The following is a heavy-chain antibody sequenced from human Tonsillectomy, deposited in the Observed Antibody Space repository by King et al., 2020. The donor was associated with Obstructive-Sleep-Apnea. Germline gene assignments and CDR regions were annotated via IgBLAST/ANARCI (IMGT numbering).Heavy chain of an antibody. Sequence: VQLVESGGGVVQPRRSLRLSCEASGFTFSSYGMHWVRQAPGKGLEWVSFIRYDGNNKYYAGSVKGRFTISRDNPKNTLYLQMDDLRTEDTAVYYCAKDAAITGTLDYWGQGILVTVSS. CDR2: IRYDGNNK. J-gene: IGHJ4*02. CDR3: AKDAAITGTLDY. D-gene: IGHD1-7*01. CDR1: GFTFSSYG. V-gene: IGHV3-30*02.